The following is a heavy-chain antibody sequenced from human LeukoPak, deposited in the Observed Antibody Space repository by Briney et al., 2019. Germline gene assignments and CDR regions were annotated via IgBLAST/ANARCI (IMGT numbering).Heavy chain of an antibody. CDR3: AKNGQSGFSFDP. Sequence: SETLSLTCTVSGGSISSHYWSWIRQPPGKGLEWIGESGHRGGTKFNPSLKSRVTISADTSKNQFSLKMSSVTAADTAIYYCAKNGQSGFSFDPWGQGTLVTVSS. CDR1: GGSISSHY. V-gene: IGHV4-34*01. CDR2: SGHRGGT. J-gene: IGHJ5*02. D-gene: IGHD2-8*01.